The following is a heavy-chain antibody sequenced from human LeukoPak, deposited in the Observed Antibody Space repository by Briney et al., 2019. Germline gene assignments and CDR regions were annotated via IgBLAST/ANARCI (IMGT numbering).Heavy chain of an antibody. D-gene: IGHD6-19*01. Sequence: GGSLRLSCAASGFTFSKCAMSWVRQAPGKGLEWVAVISYDGSNKYYADSVKGRFTISRDNSKNTLYLQMNSLRAEDTAVYYCARDQGIAVAGTWSGWFDPWGQGTLVTVSS. CDR1: GFTFSKCA. V-gene: IGHV3-30*04. CDR3: ARDQGIAVAGTWSGWFDP. J-gene: IGHJ5*02. CDR2: ISYDGSNK.